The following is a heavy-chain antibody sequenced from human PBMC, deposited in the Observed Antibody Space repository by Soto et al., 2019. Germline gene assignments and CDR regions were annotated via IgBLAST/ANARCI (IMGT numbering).Heavy chain of an antibody. Sequence: GGSLRLSCAASGFTVSSNYMSWVRQAPGKGLEWVSVIYSGGSTYYADSVKGRFTISRDNSKNTLYLQMNSLRAEDTAVYYCARATEQLGVPHRPHYYYGMDVWGQGTTVTVYS. CDR1: GFTVSSNY. CDR3: ARATEQLGVPHRPHYYYGMDV. J-gene: IGHJ6*02. D-gene: IGHD6-13*01. CDR2: IYSGGST. V-gene: IGHV3-53*01.